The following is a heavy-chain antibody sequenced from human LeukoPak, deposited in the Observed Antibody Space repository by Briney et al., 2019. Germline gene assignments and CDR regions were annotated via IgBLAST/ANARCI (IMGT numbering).Heavy chain of an antibody. CDR1: GFTFSSYW. CDR2: IKQDGSEK. D-gene: IGHD2-2*02. J-gene: IGHJ4*02. CDR3: ARMSGYCSRTSRYTPPFDY. Sequence: GGSLRLSCAASGFTFSSYWMSWVRQAPGKGLEWVANIKQDGSEKYYVASVKGRFTISRDNAKNSLYLQMNSLRAEDTAVYYCARMSGYCSRTSRYTPPFDYWGQGTLVTVSS. V-gene: IGHV3-7*01.